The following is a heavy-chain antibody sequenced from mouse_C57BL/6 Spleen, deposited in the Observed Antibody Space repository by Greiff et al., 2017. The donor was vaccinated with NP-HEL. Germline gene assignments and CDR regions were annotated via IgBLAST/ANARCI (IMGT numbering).Heavy chain of an antibody. D-gene: IGHD1-1*01. CDR1: GYTFTSYG. J-gene: IGHJ4*01. CDR2: IYPRSGNT. CDR3: ARGENYYGSRDD. Sequence: QVQLQQSGAELARPGASVKLSCKASGYTFTSYGISWVKQRTGQGLEWIGEIYPRSGNTYYNEKFKGKATLTADKSSSTAYMERRSLTSEDSAVYFCARGENYYGSRDDWGQGTSVTVSS. V-gene: IGHV1-81*01.